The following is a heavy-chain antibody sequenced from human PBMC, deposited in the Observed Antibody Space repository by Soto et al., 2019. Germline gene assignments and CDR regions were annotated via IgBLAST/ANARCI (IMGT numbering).Heavy chain of an antibody. Sequence: ASVKVSCKVSGYPFTTYAMHWVRQAPGQRLEWMGWINDGNGNTKYSQKFQGRVTITRDTSASTAHMELSSLRSEDTAVYYCAYDSSGYLDYWGQGTLGTVSS. CDR2: INDGNGNT. CDR1: GYPFTTYA. J-gene: IGHJ4*02. CDR3: AYDSSGYLDY. V-gene: IGHV1-3*01. D-gene: IGHD3-22*01.